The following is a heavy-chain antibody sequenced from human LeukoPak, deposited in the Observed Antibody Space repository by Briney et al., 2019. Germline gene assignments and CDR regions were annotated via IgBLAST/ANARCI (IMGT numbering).Heavy chain of an antibody. V-gene: IGHV3-7*01. CDR2: IKVDGSEK. D-gene: IGHD5/OR15-5a*01. CDR3: ARGVYGNDAFDI. CDR1: GFTFSSYW. J-gene: IGHJ3*02. Sequence: GGSLRLSCAASGFTFSSYWMSWVRQTPGKGLEWVANIKVDGSEKYYVDSVKGRFTISRDNAKNSLYLQMNSLRAEDTAVYYCARGVYGNDAFDIWGQGTMVTVSS.